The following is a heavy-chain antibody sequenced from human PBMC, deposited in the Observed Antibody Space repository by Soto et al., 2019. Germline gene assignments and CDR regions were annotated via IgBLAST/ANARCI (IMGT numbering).Heavy chain of an antibody. D-gene: IGHD6-13*01. J-gene: IGHJ4*02. CDR2: INHSGST. Sequence: QVQLQQWGAGLLKPSETLSLTCAVYGGSFSGYYWSWIRQPPGKGLEWIGEINHSGSTKYNPSLKSRVTISVDTSKNQFSLKLSSVTAADTAVYYCARGRGDGGIAAAGTLGYWGQGTLVTVSS. V-gene: IGHV4-34*01. CDR1: GGSFSGYY. CDR3: ARGRGDGGIAAAGTLGY.